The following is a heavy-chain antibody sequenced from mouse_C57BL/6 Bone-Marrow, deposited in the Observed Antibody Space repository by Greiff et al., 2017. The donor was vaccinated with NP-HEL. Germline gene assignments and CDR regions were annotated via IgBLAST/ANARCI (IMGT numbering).Heavy chain of an antibody. V-gene: IGHV1-4*01. CDR3: ASNYYGRGGAMDY. D-gene: IGHD1-1*01. Sequence: VQLQQSGAELARPGASVKMSCKASGYTFPSYTMHWVKQRPGQGLEWIGYINPSSGYTKYNQKFKDKATLTADKSSSTAYMQLSSLTSEDSAVYYCASNYYGRGGAMDYWGQGTSVTVSS. J-gene: IGHJ4*01. CDR1: GYTFPSYT. CDR2: INPSSGYT.